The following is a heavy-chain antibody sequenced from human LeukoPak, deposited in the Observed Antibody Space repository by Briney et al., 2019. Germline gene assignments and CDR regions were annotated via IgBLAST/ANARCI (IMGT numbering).Heavy chain of an antibody. D-gene: IGHD1-1*01. J-gene: IGHJ4*02. CDR2: VKSDGTAT. CDR3: VRKFANGD. V-gene: IGHV3-74*01. CDR1: GFTFSSHL. Sequence: GGSLRLSCAASGFTFSSHLMHWVRQAQWTGLGWVSSVKSDGTATNYADSVKGRFTISRDNAKNTLYLQMNSLRVEDTAVYYCVRKFANGDWGQGTLVTVSS.